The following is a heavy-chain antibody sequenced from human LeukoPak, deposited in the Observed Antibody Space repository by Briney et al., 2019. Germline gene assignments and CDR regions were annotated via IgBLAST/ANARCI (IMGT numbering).Heavy chain of an antibody. CDR3: ARVVGWLPRADY. J-gene: IGHJ4*02. Sequence: GGSLRLSCAASGLTFSSYWMHWVRQAPGKGLVWVSRINSDGSSTSYADSVKGRFTIFRDNAKNTLYLQMNSLRDEDTAVYYCARVVGWLPRADYWGQGTLVTVSS. CDR2: INSDGSST. CDR1: GLTFSSYW. D-gene: IGHD5-12*01. V-gene: IGHV3-74*01.